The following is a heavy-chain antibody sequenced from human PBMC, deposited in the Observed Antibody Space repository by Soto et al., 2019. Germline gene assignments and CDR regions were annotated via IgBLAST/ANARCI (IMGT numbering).Heavy chain of an antibody. CDR3: ARDLPEWAGGSYYFDY. J-gene: IGHJ4*02. Sequence: QVQLVESGGGVVQPGRSLRLSCAASGFTFSSYGMHWVRQAPGKGLEWVAVIWYDGSNKYYADSVKGRFTISRDNSKNTLYLQMNSLRAEDTAVYYCARDLPEWAGGSYYFDYWGQGTLVTVS. V-gene: IGHV3-33*01. CDR1: GFTFSSYG. D-gene: IGHD1-26*01. CDR2: IWYDGSNK.